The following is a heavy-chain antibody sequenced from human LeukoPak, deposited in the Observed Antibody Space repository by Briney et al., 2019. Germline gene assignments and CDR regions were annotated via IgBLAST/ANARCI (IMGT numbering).Heavy chain of an antibody. CDR3: ARGWELGY. CDR1: GYTFTGYG. J-gene: IGHJ4*02. Sequence: ASVTVSCTASGYTFTGYGISWVRQAPGQGLEWMGWINTYNGNTKYAQTLQGRVSMTTDTSTSTAYMELRSLRSDDTAVYWCARGWELGYWGQGTLVTVSS. V-gene: IGHV1-18*01. D-gene: IGHD1-26*01. CDR2: INTYNGNT.